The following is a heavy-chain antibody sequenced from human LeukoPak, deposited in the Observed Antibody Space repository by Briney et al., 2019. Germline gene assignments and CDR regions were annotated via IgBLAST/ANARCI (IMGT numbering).Heavy chain of an antibody. CDR3: ARDRMVVAARDGGWLDP. Sequence: ASVKVSCKASGYTFTSYYMHWVRQAPGQGLEWMGIINPSGGSTSYAQKFQGRVTMTRDTSTSTVYMELSSLRSEDTAVYYCARDRMVVAARDGGWLDPWGQGTLVTVSS. V-gene: IGHV1-46*01. CDR2: INPSGGST. J-gene: IGHJ5*02. D-gene: IGHD2-15*01. CDR1: GYTFTSYY.